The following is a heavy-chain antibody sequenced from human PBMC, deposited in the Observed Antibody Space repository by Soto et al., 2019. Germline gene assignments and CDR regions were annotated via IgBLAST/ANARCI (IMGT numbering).Heavy chain of an antibody. D-gene: IGHD3-10*01. CDR1: GFTFSSYA. V-gene: IGHV3-23*01. Sequence: PGGSLRLSCAASGFTFSSYAMSWVRQAPGKGLEWVSAISGSGGSTHYADSVKGRFTISRDNSKNTLYLQMNSLRAEDTAVYYCAKDGFLLWFGEFPYFDYWGQGTLVTVSS. J-gene: IGHJ4*02. CDR3: AKDGFLLWFGEFPYFDY. CDR2: ISGSGGST.